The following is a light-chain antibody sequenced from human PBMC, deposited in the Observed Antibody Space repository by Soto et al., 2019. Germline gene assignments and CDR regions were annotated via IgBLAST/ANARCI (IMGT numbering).Light chain of an antibody. CDR2: DVS. CDR1: SSDIGRYDY. J-gene: IGLJ1*01. V-gene: IGLV2-14*03. Sequence: QLVLAQPASVSGSRGQSITISCTGTSSDIGRYDYVSWFQQHPGKVPKLIIYDVSNWPSGVSDRFSGSKSGNTASLTISGLHPEDEADYYCSSFTTSSTFVFGTGTKLTVL. CDR3: SSFTTSSTFV.